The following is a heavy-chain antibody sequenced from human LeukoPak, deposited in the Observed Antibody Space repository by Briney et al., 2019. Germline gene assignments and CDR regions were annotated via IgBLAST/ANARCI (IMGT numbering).Heavy chain of an antibody. D-gene: IGHD2-15*01. CDR1: GFTFSSYE. Sequence: PGGSLRLSCAASGFTFSSYEMNWVRQAPGKGLEWVSYISSSGSTIYYADSVKGRFTISRDNAKNSLYLQMNSLRAEDTAVYYCAREYCSGGSCSFDYWGQGTLVTVSS. CDR2: ISSSGSTI. J-gene: IGHJ4*02. CDR3: AREYCSGGSCSFDY. V-gene: IGHV3-48*03.